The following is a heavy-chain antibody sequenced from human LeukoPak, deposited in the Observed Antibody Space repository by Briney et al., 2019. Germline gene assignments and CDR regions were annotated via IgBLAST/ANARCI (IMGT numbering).Heavy chain of an antibody. CDR3: SKKYGSGY. D-gene: IGHD2-2*01. CDR1: GFTFSNAW. J-gene: IGHJ4*02. Sequence: GGSLRLSCAASGFTFSNAWMTWVRQAPGKGREWVGRVKSKTDGGATDYAAPVKGRFTISRDDSKNTLYLQMNSLKTEDTAVYYCSKKYGSGYWGQGTLVTVSS. CDR2: VKSKTDGGAT. V-gene: IGHV3-15*01.